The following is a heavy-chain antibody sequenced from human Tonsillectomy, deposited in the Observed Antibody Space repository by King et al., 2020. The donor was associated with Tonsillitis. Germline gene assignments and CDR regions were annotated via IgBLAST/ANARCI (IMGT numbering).Heavy chain of an antibody. J-gene: IGHJ2*01. CDR2: INWNGGRT. V-gene: IGHV3-20*04. CDR1: GFTFDDYA. CDR3: ARHPGYFSL. Sequence: VQLVESGGGVVRPGGSLGLSCASSGFTFDDYAMSWVRQSPGEGREWVSCINWNGGRTGYADSLKGRFTISRDNAKNSLYLQMNSLRAEDTAFYYCARHPGYFSLWGRGTLVTVSS.